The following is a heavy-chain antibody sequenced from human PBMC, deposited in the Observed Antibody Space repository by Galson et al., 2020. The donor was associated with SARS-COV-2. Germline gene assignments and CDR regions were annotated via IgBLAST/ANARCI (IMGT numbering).Heavy chain of an antibody. CDR3: ARDESHHDYAGGTLYGFDV. CDR1: GFAFHDYG. Sequence: GGSLRLSCVASGFAFHDYGMHWVRQAPGKGLEWVAFIRYDGNNKYHADSVKGRFTVSRDNSDKTLYLQMNSLRTEDTADYYCARDESHHDYAGGTLYGFDVWGQGTTVTVSS. CDR2: IRYDGNNK. V-gene: IGHV3-30*02. D-gene: IGHD5-12*01. J-gene: IGHJ6*02.